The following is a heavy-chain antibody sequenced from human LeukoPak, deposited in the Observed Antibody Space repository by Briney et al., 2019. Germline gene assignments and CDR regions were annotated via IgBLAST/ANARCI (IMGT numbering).Heavy chain of an antibody. CDR3: ARDAGNSGYGCDL. CDR2: IRYTIET. CDR1: GFILSQYG. D-gene: IGHD5-12*01. Sequence: GGSLRLSCAASGFILSQYGFNWVRQARGKGREWVSHIRYTIETFYADTVEGRFTISRDHARNSLYLQMNNLRGEDTAIYYCARDAGNSGYGCDLWGQGTLVTVSS. V-gene: IGHV3-48*01. J-gene: IGHJ5*02.